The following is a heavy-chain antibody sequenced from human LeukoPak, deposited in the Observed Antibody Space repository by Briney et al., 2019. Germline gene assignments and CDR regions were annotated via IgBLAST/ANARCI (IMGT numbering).Heavy chain of an antibody. V-gene: IGHV4-39*02. Sequence: SETLSLTCTVSGGSISRSSYYWGWIRQPPGKGLEWIGSIYYSGDTYYNPSLKSRLTVSVDTSKNKFSLKLGSVTAADTAVYYCATGLYRWWGQGTLVTVSS. CDR3: ATGLYRW. CDR1: GGSISRSSYY. J-gene: IGHJ4*02. D-gene: IGHD5-24*01. CDR2: IYYSGDT.